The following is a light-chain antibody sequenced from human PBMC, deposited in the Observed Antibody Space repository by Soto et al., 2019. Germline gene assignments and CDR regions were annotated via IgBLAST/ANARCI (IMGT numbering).Light chain of an antibody. J-gene: IGKJ4*01. CDR1: KSISSW. V-gene: IGKV1-5*03. CDR3: QQYSSYSLT. Sequence: DIPMTQSPSTLSASVGYRFTITCRASKSISSWLAWYQQKPGKAPKRLIYKASSLESGVPSRFSGSGSGTEFTLTISSLQPDDFATYYCQQYSSYSLTFGGGTKVEI. CDR2: KAS.